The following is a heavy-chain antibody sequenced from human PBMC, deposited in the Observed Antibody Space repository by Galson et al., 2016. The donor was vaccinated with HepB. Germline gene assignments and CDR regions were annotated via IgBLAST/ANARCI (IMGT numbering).Heavy chain of an antibody. V-gene: IGHV1-2*02. CDR3: ARDTFGKDDY. CDR2: INPNSGGT. Sequence: SVKASCKASGYTFTDYYMHWVRQAPGQGLEWMGWINPNSGGTNYAQKFQGRVTMTRAMSISTAYMELSRLRSDDTAVYYCARDTFGKDDYWGQGTLVTVSS. D-gene: IGHD3-10*01. CDR1: GYTFTDYY. J-gene: IGHJ4*02.